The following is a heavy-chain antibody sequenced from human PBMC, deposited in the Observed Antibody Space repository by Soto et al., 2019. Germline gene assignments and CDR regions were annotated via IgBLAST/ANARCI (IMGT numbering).Heavy chain of an antibody. J-gene: IGHJ4*02. CDR1: GFTFSSYE. CDR3: ARASLVGALDS. D-gene: IGHD1-26*01. V-gene: IGHV3-48*03. CDR2: IGSFASPI. Sequence: HPGGSLRLSCVASGFTFSSYEMNWVRQAPGKGLEWVSYIGSFASPIYYADSVKGRFTVSRDNAENLLYLQMDSLTAEDTAIYYCARASLVGALDSWGQGTLVTVSS.